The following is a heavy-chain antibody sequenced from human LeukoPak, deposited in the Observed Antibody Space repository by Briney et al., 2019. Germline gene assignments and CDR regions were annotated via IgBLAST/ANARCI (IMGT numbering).Heavy chain of an antibody. CDR2: ISGSGGST. D-gene: IGHD5-18*01. Sequence: GGSLRLSCAASGFTFSSYWMSWVRQAPGKGLEWVSGISGSGGSTYYADSVKGRFTISRDNSENTLYLEMDSLRAEDTAIYYCTWKDTTMVYFDYWGRGTLVTVSS. CDR1: GFTFSSYW. CDR3: TWKDTTMVYFDY. J-gene: IGHJ4*02. V-gene: IGHV3-23*01.